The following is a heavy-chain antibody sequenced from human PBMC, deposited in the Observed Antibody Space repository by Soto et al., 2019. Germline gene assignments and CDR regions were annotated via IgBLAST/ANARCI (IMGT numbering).Heavy chain of an antibody. CDR1: GGSISSYY. D-gene: IGHD3-22*01. Sequence: TSETLSLTCTVSGGSISSYYWSWIRQPPGKGLEWIGYIYYSGSTNYNPSLKSRVTISVDTSKNQFSLKLSSVTAADTAVYYCARDGASSGLQFFDYWGQGTLVTVSS. CDR2: IYYSGST. V-gene: IGHV4-59*01. CDR3: ARDGASSGLQFFDY. J-gene: IGHJ4*02.